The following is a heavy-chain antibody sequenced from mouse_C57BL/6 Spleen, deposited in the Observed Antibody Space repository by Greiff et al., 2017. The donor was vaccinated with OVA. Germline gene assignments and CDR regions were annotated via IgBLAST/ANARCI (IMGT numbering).Heavy chain of an antibody. D-gene: IGHD1-1*01. V-gene: IGHV7-3*01. CDR1: GFTFTDYY. Sequence: DVKLVESGGGLVQPGGSLSLSCAASGFTFTDYYMSWVRQPPGKALEWLGFIRNKANGYTTEYSASVKGRFTISRDNSQSILYLQMNALRAEDSATYYCARYPHYYGTFDYWGQGTTLTVSS. J-gene: IGHJ2*01. CDR2: IRNKANGYTT. CDR3: ARYPHYYGTFDY.